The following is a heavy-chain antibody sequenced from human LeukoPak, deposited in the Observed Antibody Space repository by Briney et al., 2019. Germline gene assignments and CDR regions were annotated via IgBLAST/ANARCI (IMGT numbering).Heavy chain of an antibody. V-gene: IGHV1-46*01. J-gene: IGHJ4*02. CDR3: ARSYLGDYGGNFDY. CDR2: INPSGGST. D-gene: IGHD4-23*01. CDR1: GYTFTSYY. Sequence: ASVKVSCKASGYTFTSYYMHWVRQAPGQGLERMGIINPSGGSTGYAQKFQGRVTMTRDMSTSTVYMELSSLRSEDTAVYYCARSYLGDYGGNFDYWGQGTLVTVSS.